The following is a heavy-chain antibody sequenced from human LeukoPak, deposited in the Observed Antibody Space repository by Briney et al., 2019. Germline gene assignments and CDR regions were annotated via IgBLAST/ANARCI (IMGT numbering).Heavy chain of an antibody. Sequence: GGSLRLSCAASGFTFHHYSMHWVRQHPGKGLEWVSLISWDGGITYYADSVRGRFTISRDNGKNSLSLEMNSLRTEDTALYYCAKDSNTGGYSFGSWGQGTLVTVIS. D-gene: IGHD5-12*01. CDR2: ISWDGGIT. J-gene: IGHJ4*02. V-gene: IGHV3-43*01. CDR3: AKDSNTGGYSFGS. CDR1: GFTFHHYS.